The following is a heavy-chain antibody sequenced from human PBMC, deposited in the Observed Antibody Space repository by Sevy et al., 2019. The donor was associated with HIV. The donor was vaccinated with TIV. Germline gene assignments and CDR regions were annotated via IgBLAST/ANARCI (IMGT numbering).Heavy chain of an antibody. CDR3: ARDGIAARPRDWFDP. D-gene: IGHD6-6*01. CDR1: GFTFSSYS. V-gene: IGHV3-21*01. Sequence: GGSLRLSCEASGFTFSSYSMNWVRQAPGKGLEWVSSISSSSYIYYADSVKGRFTISRDNAKNSLYLQMNSLRAEDTAVYYCARDGIAARPRDWFDPWGQGTLVTVSS. CDR2: ISSSSYI. J-gene: IGHJ5*02.